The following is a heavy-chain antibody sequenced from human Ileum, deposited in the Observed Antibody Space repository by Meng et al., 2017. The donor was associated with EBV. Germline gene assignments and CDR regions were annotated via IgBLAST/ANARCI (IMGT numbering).Heavy chain of an antibody. Sequence: VEPVGALVQPGGSLRLACAASGFSFSSYWMHWVRQAPGKGLVWVSRLNEDGAITTYADSVKGRFTISRDNAKNTLYLQMNSLRVEDTALYYCSRDLVGSDDYWGQGTLVTVSS. V-gene: IGHV3-74*01. CDR1: GFSFSSYW. J-gene: IGHJ4*02. CDR3: SRDLVGSDDY. CDR2: LNEDGAIT.